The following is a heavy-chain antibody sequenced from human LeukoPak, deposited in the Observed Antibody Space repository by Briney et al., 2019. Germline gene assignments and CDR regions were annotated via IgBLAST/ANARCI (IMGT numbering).Heavy chain of an antibody. Sequence: GGSLRLSCAASGFTFSSYGMHWVRQAPGKGLERVAVISYDGSNKYYADSVKGRFTISRDNSKNTLYLQMNSLRAEDTAVYYCWSYSSLFDYWGQGTLVTVSS. CDR2: ISYDGSNK. J-gene: IGHJ4*02. V-gene: IGHV3-30*03. CDR3: WSYSSLFDY. CDR1: GFTFSSYG. D-gene: IGHD6-6*01.